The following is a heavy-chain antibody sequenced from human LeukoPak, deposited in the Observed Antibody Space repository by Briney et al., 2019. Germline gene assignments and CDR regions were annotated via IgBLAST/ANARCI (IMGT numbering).Heavy chain of an antibody. Sequence: SETLSLTCTVSGGSISSGSYYWSWIRQPAGKGLEWIGRIYTSRVTISVDTSKNQFSLKLSSVTAADTAVYYCARQEWELLGYFDYWGQGTLVTVSS. CDR3: ARQEWELLGYFDY. CDR2: IY. D-gene: IGHD1-26*01. V-gene: IGHV4-61*02. CDR1: GGSISSGSYY. J-gene: IGHJ4*02.